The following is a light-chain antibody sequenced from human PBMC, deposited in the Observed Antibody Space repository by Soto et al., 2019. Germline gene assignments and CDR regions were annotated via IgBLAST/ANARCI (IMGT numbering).Light chain of an antibody. CDR3: QQYNDRPKT. J-gene: IGKJ1*01. V-gene: IGKV3-15*01. CDR2: GAS. CDR1: LSVSSN. Sequence: EVEMTQSPGTLSVSAGESATLSCRASLSVSSNVAWYQQKPGQAPRLLIYGASTRATGIPARFSGSGSGTEFSLTISSLQSEDFAFYYWQQYNDRPKTFGQGTKVEIK.